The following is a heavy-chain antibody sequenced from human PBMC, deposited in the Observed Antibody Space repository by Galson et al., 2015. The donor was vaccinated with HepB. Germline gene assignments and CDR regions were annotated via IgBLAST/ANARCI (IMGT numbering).Heavy chain of an antibody. V-gene: IGHV6-1*01. Sequence: CAISGDSVSSNSAAWNWIRQSPSRGLEWLGRTYYRSKWYNDYAVSVKSRITINPDTSKNQSSLQLNSVTPEDTAVYYCAREVAYCGGDCYPWDGMDVWGQGTTVTVSS. CDR3: AREVAYCGGDCYPWDGMDV. CDR1: GDSVSSNSAA. D-gene: IGHD2-21*02. J-gene: IGHJ6*02. CDR2: TYYRSKWYN.